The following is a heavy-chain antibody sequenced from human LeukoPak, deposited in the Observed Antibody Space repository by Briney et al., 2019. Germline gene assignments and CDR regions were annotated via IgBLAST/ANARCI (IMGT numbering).Heavy chain of an antibody. CDR3: ATIKRGSIYGYFDF. CDR2: MFDSEST. CDR1: GVSISSHY. V-gene: IGHV4-59*11. J-gene: IGHJ4*02. D-gene: IGHD5-18*01. Sequence: PSETLSLTCTVSGVSISSHYWSWIRQPPGKGLEWIGYMFDSESTKDNPSLKSRITLSADTSKNQFPLRLSSVTAADTAVYYCATIKRGSIYGYFDFWGQGILVTVSS.